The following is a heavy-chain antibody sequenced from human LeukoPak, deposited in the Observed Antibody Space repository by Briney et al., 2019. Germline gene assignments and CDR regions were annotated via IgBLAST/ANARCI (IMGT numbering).Heavy chain of an antibody. V-gene: IGHV4-34*01. CDR3: AREAPSSWYRDYYYYMDV. D-gene: IGHD6-13*01. CDR2: INHSGST. CDR1: GGSFSGYY. Sequence: PSETLSLTCAVYGGSFSGYYWSWIRQPPGKGLESIGEINHSGSTNYNPSLKRRVTISVDTSKNQFSLKLSSVTAADTAVYYCAREAPSSWYRDYYYYMDVWGKGTTVTVSS. J-gene: IGHJ6*03.